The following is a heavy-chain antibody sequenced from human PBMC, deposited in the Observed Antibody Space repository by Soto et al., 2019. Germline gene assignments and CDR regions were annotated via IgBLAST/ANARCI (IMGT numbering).Heavy chain of an antibody. J-gene: IGHJ6*02. CDR2: IYYSGST. CDR3: ARHTGIAVAGFFNYYYYGMDV. V-gene: IGHV4-59*08. Sequence: PSETLSLTCTVSGGSISSYYWSWIRQPPGKGLEWIGYIYYSGSTNYNPSLKSRVTISVDTSKNQFSLKLSSVTAADTAVYYCARHTGIAVAGFFNYYYYGMDVWGQGTTVTV. D-gene: IGHD6-19*01. CDR1: GGSISSYY.